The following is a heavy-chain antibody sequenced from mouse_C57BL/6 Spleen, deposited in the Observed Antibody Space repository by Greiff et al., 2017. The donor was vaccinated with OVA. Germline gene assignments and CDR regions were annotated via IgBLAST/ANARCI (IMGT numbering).Heavy chain of an antibody. CDR2: IYPGSGNT. Sequence: VQLQESGAELVRPGASVKLSCKASGYTFTDYYINWVKQRPGQGLEWIARIYPGSGNTYYNEKFKGKATLTAEKSSSTAYMQLSSLTSEDSAVYFCARLRLRGGSYFDYWGQGTTLTVSS. CDR1: GYTFTDYY. CDR3: ARLRLRGGSYFDY. D-gene: IGHD2-4*01. J-gene: IGHJ2*01. V-gene: IGHV1-76*01.